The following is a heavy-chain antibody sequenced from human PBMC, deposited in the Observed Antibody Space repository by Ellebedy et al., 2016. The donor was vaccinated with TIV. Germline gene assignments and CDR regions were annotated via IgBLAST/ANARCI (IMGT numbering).Heavy chain of an antibody. Sequence: ASVKVSCXASGYTFTGYYMHWVRQAPGQGLEWMGIINPSGGSTSYAQKFQGRVTMTRDTSTSTVYMELSSLRSEDTAVYYCARKGRKIFDYWGQGTLVTVSS. J-gene: IGHJ4*02. CDR1: GYTFTGYY. V-gene: IGHV1-46*03. CDR3: ARKGRKIFDY. CDR2: INPSGGST.